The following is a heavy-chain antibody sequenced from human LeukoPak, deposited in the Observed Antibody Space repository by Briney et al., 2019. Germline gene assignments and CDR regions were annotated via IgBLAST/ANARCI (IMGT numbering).Heavy chain of an antibody. CDR3: ARASPYYFDY. CDR2: IYSGGST. J-gene: IGHJ4*02. Sequence: GGSLRLSCAASGFTVSSNYMSWVRQAPGKGMEWVSVIYSGGSTYYADSVKGRFTISRDNSKNTLYLQMNSLRAEDTAVYYCARASPYYFDYWGQGTLVTVSS. V-gene: IGHV3-66*01. CDR1: GFTVSSNY.